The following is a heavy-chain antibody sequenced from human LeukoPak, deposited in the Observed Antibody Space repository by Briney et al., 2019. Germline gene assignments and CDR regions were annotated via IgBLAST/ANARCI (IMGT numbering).Heavy chain of an antibody. Sequence: GSLRLSCVASGFTFSDAWMSWIRQPPGKGLEWIGEINNGGSINYNPSLKSRVTISVDTSKIQFSLKLSSVTAADTAVYYCGRDILTGFFDYWGQGTLVTVSS. V-gene: IGHV4-34*01. CDR3: GRDILTGFFDY. CDR1: GFTFSDAW. CDR2: INNGGSI. D-gene: IGHD3-9*01. J-gene: IGHJ4*02.